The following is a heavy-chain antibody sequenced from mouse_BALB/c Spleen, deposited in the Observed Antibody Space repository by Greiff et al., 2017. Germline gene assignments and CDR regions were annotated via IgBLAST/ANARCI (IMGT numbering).Heavy chain of an antibody. V-gene: IGHV14-3*02. J-gene: IGHJ2*01. Sequence: EVQVVESGAELVKPGASVKLSCTASGFNIKDTYMHWVKQRPEQGLEWIGRIDPANGNTKYDPKFQGKATITADTSSNTAYLQLSSLTSEDTAVYYCASDFYFDYWGQGTTLTVSS. CDR3: ASDFYFDY. CDR1: GFNIKDTY. D-gene: IGHD2-4*01. CDR2: IDPANGNT.